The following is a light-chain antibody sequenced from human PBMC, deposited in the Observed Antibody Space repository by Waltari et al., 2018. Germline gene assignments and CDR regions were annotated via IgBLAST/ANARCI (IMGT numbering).Light chain of an antibody. CDR1: QSLSGN. V-gene: IGKV3-15*01. J-gene: IGKJ5*01. CDR3: QQYNLWPPIT. Sequence: IEMTQSPATLSVSPGERATLSCRASQSLSGNLARYQQRPGQGLRLLIYGASTRATGVPARFSGSGSGTEFTLTITSLQSEDFAVYYCQQYNLWPPITFGQGTRLEMK. CDR2: GAS.